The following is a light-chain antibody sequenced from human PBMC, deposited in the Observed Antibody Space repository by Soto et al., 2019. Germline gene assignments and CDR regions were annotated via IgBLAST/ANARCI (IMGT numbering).Light chain of an antibody. CDR3: QQYGSPPTWT. V-gene: IGKV3-20*01. CDR2: GAS. J-gene: IGKJ1*01. CDR1: QSVSRSY. Sequence: IVLTRSAGTLFLSPGQRATLSCRARQSVSRSYLAWYQQTPGQATRLLIYGASGRATGIPDRFSGSGSGTDFTLTISRLEAEDFAEYYCQQYGSPPTWTFGQGTKGEMK.